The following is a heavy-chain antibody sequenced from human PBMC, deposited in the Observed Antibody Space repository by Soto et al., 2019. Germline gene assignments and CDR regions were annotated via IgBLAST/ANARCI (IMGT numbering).Heavy chain of an antibody. Sequence: QVQLQESGPGLVKPSQTLSLTCTVSGDSVSGGDSYWSWIRQPPGKALEWIGYTSFSGYTSYTPSLKSRVTISVDISTSQFSLRLTSVTAADTAIYYCVRGGNPYHYATSGPGTFDKWGQGTLVSVSS. J-gene: IGHJ4*02. D-gene: IGHD3-22*01. CDR1: GDSVSGGDSY. CDR2: TSFSGYT. V-gene: IGHV4-30-4*01. CDR3: VRGGNPYHYATSGPGTFDK.